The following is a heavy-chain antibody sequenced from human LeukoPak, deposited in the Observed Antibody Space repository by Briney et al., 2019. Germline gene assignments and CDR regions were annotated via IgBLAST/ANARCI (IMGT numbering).Heavy chain of an antibody. J-gene: IGHJ4*02. CDR2: INHSGST. CDR1: GGSFSGYY. CDR3: AFGGVIGPDY. Sequence: SETLSLTCAVYGGSFSGYYWSWIRQPPGKGLEGIGEINHSGSTNYNPYLKSRVTISVDTSKNQFSLKLSSVTAADTAVYYCAFGGVIGPDYWGQGTLVTVSS. D-gene: IGHD3-16*02. V-gene: IGHV4-34*01.